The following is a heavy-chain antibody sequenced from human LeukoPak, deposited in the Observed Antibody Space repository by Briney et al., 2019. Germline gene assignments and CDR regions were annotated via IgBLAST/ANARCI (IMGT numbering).Heavy chain of an antibody. CDR1: GGSISSYY. J-gene: IGHJ4*02. D-gene: IGHD5-18*01. Sequence: HSETLSLTCTVSGGSISSYYWSWIRQPAGKGLEWIGRIYTSGSTNYNPSLKSRVTMSVDTPKNQFSLKLSSVTAADTAVYYCARDQELWSYSDYWGQGTLVTVSS. V-gene: IGHV4-4*07. CDR3: ARDQELWSYSDY. CDR2: IYTSGST.